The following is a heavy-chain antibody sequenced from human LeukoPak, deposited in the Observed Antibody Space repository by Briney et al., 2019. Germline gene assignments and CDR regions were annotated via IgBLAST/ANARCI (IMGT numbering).Heavy chain of an antibody. CDR1: GFTFSSYS. Sequence: GGSLRLSCAASGFTFSSYSMNWVRQAPGKGLEWVSSISSSSSYIYYADSVKGRFTISRDNAKNSLYLQMNSLRAEDTAVYYCASNLRFCSGGSCLENWFDPWGQGTLVTVSS. CDR2: ISSSSSYI. CDR3: ASNLRFCSGGSCLENWFDP. J-gene: IGHJ5*02. D-gene: IGHD2-15*01. V-gene: IGHV3-21*01.